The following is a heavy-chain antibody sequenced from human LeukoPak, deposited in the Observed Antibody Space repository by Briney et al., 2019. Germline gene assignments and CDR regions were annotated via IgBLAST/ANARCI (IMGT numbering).Heavy chain of an antibody. CDR1: GGSFSGYY. J-gene: IGHJ5*02. CDR3: ARYWDWNDVWGVSSWFDP. Sequence: SETLSLTCAVNGGSFSGYYWSWIRQPPGKGLEWIGEINHSGSTNYNPSLKSRVTISVDTSKNQFSLKLSSVTAADTAVYYCARYWDWNDVWGVSSWFDPWGQGTLVTVSS. V-gene: IGHV4-34*01. D-gene: IGHD1-1*01. CDR2: INHSGST.